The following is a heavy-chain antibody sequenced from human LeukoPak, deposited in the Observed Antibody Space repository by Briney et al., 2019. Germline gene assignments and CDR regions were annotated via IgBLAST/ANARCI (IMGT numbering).Heavy chain of an antibody. CDR2: ISSSITYI. J-gene: IGHJ1*01. CDR3: ARGRRYCGAGICPIGLFQY. V-gene: IGHV3-21*01. D-gene: IGHD2-15*01. Sequence: YPGGSLRLSCAASGFTFSSYSMNWVRQAPGKGLEWVSSISSSITYIYYADSVKGRFTISRDNAKNSLYLQMNSLRAEDTAVYYCARGRRYCGAGICPIGLFQYWGQGALVTVSS. CDR1: GFTFSSYS.